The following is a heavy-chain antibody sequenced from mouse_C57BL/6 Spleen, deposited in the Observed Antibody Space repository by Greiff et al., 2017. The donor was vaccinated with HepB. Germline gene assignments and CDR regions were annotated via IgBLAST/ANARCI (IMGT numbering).Heavy chain of an antibody. CDR2: INPGSGGT. J-gene: IGHJ1*03. CDR3: ARESYWYFDV. CDR1: GYAFTNYL. V-gene: IGHV1-54*01. Sequence: VQRVESGAELVRPGTSVKVSCKASGYAFTNYLIEWVKQRPGQGLEWIGVINPGSGGTNYNEKFKGKATLTADKSSSTAYMQLSSLTSEDSAVYFCARESYWYFDVWGTGTTVTVSS.